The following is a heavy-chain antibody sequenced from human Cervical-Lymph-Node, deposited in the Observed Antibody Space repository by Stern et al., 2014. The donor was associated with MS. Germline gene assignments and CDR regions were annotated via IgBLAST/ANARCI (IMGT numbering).Heavy chain of an antibody. Sequence: QLQLQESGPGLVKPSETLSLTCTVSGGSISSSSYYWGWIRQPPGKGLEWIGRIYYSGSTYYNPSLKSRFPISVNPSKTQSPLKLSSVTAADTAVYYCARSGGSYLFDYWGQGTLVTVSS. CDR2: IYYSGST. CDR1: GGSISSSSYY. V-gene: IGHV4-39*01. CDR3: ARSGGSYLFDY. J-gene: IGHJ4*02. D-gene: IGHD1-26*01.